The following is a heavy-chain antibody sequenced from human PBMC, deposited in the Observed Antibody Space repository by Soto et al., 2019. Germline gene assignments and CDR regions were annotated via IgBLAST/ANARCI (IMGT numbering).Heavy chain of an antibody. CDR3: ARERPDGARLDP. CDR2: IYYTGTT. Sequence: SETLSLTCTVSGGSISSYYWSWIRQPPGKGLEWIGYIYYTGTTNYNPSLKSRVTISVDTSKNQFSLKLSSVTAADTAVYYCARERPDGARLDPWGQGTLVTV. CDR1: GGSISSYY. D-gene: IGHD6-6*01. V-gene: IGHV4-59*12. J-gene: IGHJ5*02.